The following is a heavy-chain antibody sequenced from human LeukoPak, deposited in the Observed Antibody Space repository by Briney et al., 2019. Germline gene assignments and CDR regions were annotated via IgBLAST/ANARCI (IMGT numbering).Heavy chain of an antibody. J-gene: IGHJ4*02. CDR1: GFTLSGYW. CDR2: LHADGIER. Sequence: GGSLRLSCAASGFTLSGYWMSWVRQAPGKGLEWVARLHADGIERYFVDSVKGRFTISRDNAKNSLYLQMYSLRLDDTAVYYCAGGGYSFDYLGQGTLVTVSS. D-gene: IGHD5-12*01. V-gene: IGHV3-7*01. CDR3: AGGGYSFDY.